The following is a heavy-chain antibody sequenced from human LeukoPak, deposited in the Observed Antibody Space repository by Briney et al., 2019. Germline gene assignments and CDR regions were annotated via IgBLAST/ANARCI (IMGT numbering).Heavy chain of an antibody. CDR1: RFTFSSYA. CDR2: ISHDANYK. CDR3: ARVPPNSGWYADS. J-gene: IGHJ5*01. V-gene: IGHV3-30*04. Sequence: GGSLRPSCAASRFTFSSYAMHWVRQAPGKGLEWVATISHDANYKYHADSVKGRFTISRDNSKNTLYLQMNSLRTDDTALYYCARVPPNSGWYADSWGQGALVIVSS. D-gene: IGHD6-19*01.